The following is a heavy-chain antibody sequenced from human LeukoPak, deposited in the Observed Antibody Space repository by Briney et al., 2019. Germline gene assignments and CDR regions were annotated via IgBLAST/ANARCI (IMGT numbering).Heavy chain of an antibody. CDR2: ISAYNGNT. D-gene: IGHD2/OR15-2a*01. CDR1: GYTFTSYG. CDR3: ARDTPLLPYDY. V-gene: IGHV1-18*01. J-gene: IGHJ4*02. Sequence: ASVKVSCKASGYTFTSYGISWVRQAPGRGLEWMGCISAYNGNTNYAQKLQGRVTMTTDTSTSTAYMELRSLRSDDTAVYYCARDTPLLPYDYWGQGTLVTVSS.